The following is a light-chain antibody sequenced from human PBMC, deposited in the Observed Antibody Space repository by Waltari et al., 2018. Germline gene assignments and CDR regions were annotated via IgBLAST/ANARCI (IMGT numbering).Light chain of an antibody. CDR1: QGVGRT. CDR2: DAS. V-gene: IGKV3-20*01. Sequence: EIVLTQSPGTLSLSSGERATLSCRASQGVGRTLAWYQQKPGQAPRLLIYDASSRATGIPDRFSGSGSGTDFSLTISRLEPEDFAVYYCQKYGSRPATFGQGTKVEI. CDR3: QKYGSRPAT. J-gene: IGKJ1*01.